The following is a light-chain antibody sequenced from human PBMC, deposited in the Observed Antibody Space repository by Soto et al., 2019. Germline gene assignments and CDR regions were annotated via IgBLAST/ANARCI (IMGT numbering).Light chain of an antibody. CDR1: KGIGNA. J-gene: IGKJ1*01. CDR2: GAS. Sequence: MTMSTYPMTAAEGERVDLCCRASKGIGNALGWYQQKPGKPPKVLIYGASNLQSGVPPRFSGSGSGTDFTLGIRSIQPEPSSTYYWLPDINYPWSFGQGTKV. CDR3: LPDINYPWS. V-gene: IGKV1-6*01.